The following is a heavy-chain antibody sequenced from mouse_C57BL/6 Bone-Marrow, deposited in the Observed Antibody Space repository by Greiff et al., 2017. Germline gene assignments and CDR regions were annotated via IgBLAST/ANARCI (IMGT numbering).Heavy chain of an antibody. CDR1: GYTFTSYW. J-gene: IGHJ4*01. CDR2: IHPNSGST. V-gene: IGHV1-64*01. CDR3: ARRYYSNYEAMDY. Sequence: VQLQQPGAELVKPGASVKLSCKASGYTFTSYWMHWVKQRPGQGLEWIGMIHPNSGSTNSNEKFKSKATLTVDKSSSTAYMQLSSLTSEDSAGYYCARRYYSNYEAMDYWGQGTSVTVSS. D-gene: IGHD2-5*01.